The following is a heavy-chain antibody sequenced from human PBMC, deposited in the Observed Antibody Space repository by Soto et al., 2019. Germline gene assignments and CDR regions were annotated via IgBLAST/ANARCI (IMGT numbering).Heavy chain of an antibody. V-gene: IGHV4-34*01. CDR2: INHSGST. D-gene: IGHD6-13*01. CDR1: GGSFSGYY. CDR3: ARGWGIAAAGSIWFDP. J-gene: IGHJ5*02. Sequence: SETLSLICAVYGGSFSGYYWSWIRQPPGKGLEWIGEINHSGSTNYNPSLKSRVTISVDTSKNQFSLKLSSVTAADTAVYYCARGWGIAAAGSIWFDPWGQGTLVTVPQ.